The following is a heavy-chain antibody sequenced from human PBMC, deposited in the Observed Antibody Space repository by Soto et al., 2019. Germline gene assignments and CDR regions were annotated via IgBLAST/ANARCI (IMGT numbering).Heavy chain of an antibody. D-gene: IGHD3-10*01. CDR3: ANVDQHFSGSVGNFDP. V-gene: IGHV3-23*01. Sequence: EVQLLESGGGLVQPGGSLRLSCAASAFTFSSYAMSWVRQAPLTGLEWVSTISHPGSTYYADSVKGRFTISSDNSNNTLYLQMNCLRAEATAVYYCANVDQHFSGSVGNFDPSGEGTLVTFSA. CDR1: AFTFSSYA. CDR2: ISHPGST. J-gene: IGHJ5*02.